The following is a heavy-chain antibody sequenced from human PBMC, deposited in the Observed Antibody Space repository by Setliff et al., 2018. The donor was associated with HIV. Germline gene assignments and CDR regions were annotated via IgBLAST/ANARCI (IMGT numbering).Heavy chain of an antibody. V-gene: IGHV3-23*01. J-gene: IGHJ4*02. D-gene: IGHD3-16*01. CDR2: ISGSGGST. Sequence: LRLSCAASGFTFNTYAMSWVRQAPGKGLEWVSVISGSGGSTFYADSVKGRFTISRDNSKNTLYLQMNRLRVEDTAVYYCARGGEYFDYWGQGTLVTVSS. CDR1: GFTFNTYA. CDR3: ARGGEYFDY.